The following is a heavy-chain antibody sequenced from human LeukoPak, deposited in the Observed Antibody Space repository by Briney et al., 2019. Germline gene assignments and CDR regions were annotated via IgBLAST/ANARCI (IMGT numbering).Heavy chain of an antibody. J-gene: IGHJ1*01. D-gene: IGHD2-21*01. CDR2: IIPIFGTA. CDR3: ARDSSEFRSLIPH. V-gene: IGHV1-69*13. Sequence: ASVKVSCKASGYTFTSYDINWVRQAPGQGLEWMGGIIPIFGTAKYAQKFQGRVTITADESTSTAYMELSSLRSEDTAVYYCARDSSEFRSLIPHWGQGTLVTVSS. CDR1: GYTFTSYD.